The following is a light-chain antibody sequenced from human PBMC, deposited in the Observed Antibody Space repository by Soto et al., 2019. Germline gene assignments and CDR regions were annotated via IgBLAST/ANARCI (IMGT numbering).Light chain of an antibody. Sequence: DIQMTQSPSSLSASVGGRVTITFLASQSISSYLNWYQHKPGKAPNLLIYAATTLQSGVPSRFSGSGSGTDFTLTISSLQPEDFATYYCQQSYSNPRTFGQGTKV. CDR3: QQSYSNPRT. CDR1: QSISSY. J-gene: IGKJ1*01. CDR2: AAT. V-gene: IGKV1-39*01.